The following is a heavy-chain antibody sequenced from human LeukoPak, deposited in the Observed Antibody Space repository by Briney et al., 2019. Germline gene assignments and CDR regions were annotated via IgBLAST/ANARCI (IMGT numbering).Heavy chain of an antibody. Sequence: GASVKVSCKASGYTFTGYYMHWVRQAPGQGLEWMGWINPNSGGTNYAQKFQGWVTMTRDTSISTAYMELSRLRSDDTAVYYCARDPNAVAGTKTYYYGMDVWGQGTTVTVSS. CDR3: ARDPNAVAGTKTYYYGMDV. J-gene: IGHJ6*02. D-gene: IGHD6-19*01. V-gene: IGHV1-2*04. CDR2: INPNSGGT. CDR1: GYTFTGYY.